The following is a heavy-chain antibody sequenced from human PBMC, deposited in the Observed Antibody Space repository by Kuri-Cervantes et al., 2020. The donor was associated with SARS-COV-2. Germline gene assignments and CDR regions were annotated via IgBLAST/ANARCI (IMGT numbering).Heavy chain of an antibody. CDR1: GGSISSYY. CDR2: IYYSGST. CDR3: AREGLMGTMDY. Sequence: SETLSLTCTVSGGSISSYYWSWIRQPPGKGPEWIGYIYYSGSTNYNPSLKSRVTISVDTSKNQFSLKLSSVTAADTAVYYCAREGLMGTMDYWGQGTLVTVSS. V-gene: IGHV4-59*12. J-gene: IGHJ4*02. D-gene: IGHD2-8*01.